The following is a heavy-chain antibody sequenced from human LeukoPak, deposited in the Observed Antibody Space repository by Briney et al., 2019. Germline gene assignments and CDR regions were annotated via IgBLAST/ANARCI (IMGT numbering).Heavy chain of an antibody. Sequence: GGSLRLSCAASGFTFNTYGMHWVRQTPGQGLEWVAVIWFDGSKIYYTDSVKGRFTISRDNSKNTLFLQMSSLRAEDSGVYYCARDLAKGRYFDYWGQGTLVTVSS. CDR3: ARDLAKGRYFDY. CDR1: GFTFNTYG. V-gene: IGHV3-33*01. CDR2: IWFDGSKI. J-gene: IGHJ4*02. D-gene: IGHD1-26*01.